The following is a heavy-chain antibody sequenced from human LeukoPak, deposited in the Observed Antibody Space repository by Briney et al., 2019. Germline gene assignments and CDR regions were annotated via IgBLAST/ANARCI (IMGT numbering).Heavy chain of an antibody. D-gene: IGHD5-12*01. CDR2: IYSGGST. CDR1: GFTVSSNY. Sequence: GGSLRLSCAASGFTVSSNYMSWVRQAPEKGLEWVSVIYSGGSTYYADSVRGRFTISRDNSKNTLYLQMNSLRAEDTAVYYCARVGNSGYDLPFDYWGQGTLVTVSS. J-gene: IGHJ4*02. CDR3: ARVGNSGYDLPFDY. V-gene: IGHV3-66*01.